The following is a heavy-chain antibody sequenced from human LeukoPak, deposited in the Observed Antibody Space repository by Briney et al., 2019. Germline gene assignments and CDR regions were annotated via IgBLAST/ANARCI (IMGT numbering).Heavy chain of an antibody. CDR2: IIPIFGTP. CDR3: ARDNQWELFALDY. Sequence: SVKVSCKASGGTFNSYAISWVRQAPGQGLEWMGGIIPIFGTPKYAQKYQGRVTVTADESTSTAYMELSSLTSEDTAVYYCARDNQWELFALDYWGQGTLVTVSS. D-gene: IGHD1-26*01. CDR1: GGTFNSYA. V-gene: IGHV1-69*13. J-gene: IGHJ4*02.